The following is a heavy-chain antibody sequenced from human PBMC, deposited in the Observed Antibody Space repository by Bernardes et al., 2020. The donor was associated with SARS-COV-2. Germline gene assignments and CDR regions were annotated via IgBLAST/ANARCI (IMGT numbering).Heavy chain of an antibody. J-gene: IGHJ6*02. D-gene: IGHD3-10*01. CDR1: GGSISSYY. CDR2: IYYSGST. CDR3: ARDGVRGYGMDV. V-gene: IGHV4-59*01. Sequence: SETLSLTCTVSGGSISSYYWSWIRQPPGKGLEWIGYIYYSGSTNYNPSLKSRVTISVDTSKNQFSLKLSSVTAADTAVYYCARDGVRGYGMDVWGQGTTVTVSS.